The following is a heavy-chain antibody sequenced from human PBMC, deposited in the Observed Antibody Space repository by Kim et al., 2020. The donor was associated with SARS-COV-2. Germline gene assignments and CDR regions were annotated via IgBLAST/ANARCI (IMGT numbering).Heavy chain of an antibody. D-gene: IGHD3-3*01. Sequence: SETLSLTCTVSGGSISSSSYYWGWIRQPPGKGLEWIGSIYYSGSTYYNPSLKSRVTISVDTSKNQFSLKLSSVTAADTAVYYCARQITVNGVTIFGVVKRSVGAFDIWGQGTMVTVSS. CDR2: IYYSGST. V-gene: IGHV4-39*01. CDR3: ARQITVNGVTIFGVVKRSVGAFDI. CDR1: GGSISSSSYY. J-gene: IGHJ3*02.